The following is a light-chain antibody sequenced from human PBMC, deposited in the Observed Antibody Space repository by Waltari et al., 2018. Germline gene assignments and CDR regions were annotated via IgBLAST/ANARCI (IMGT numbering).Light chain of an antibody. V-gene: IGLV1-51*02. J-gene: IGLJ2*01. CDR3: GTWDTSLSALI. CDR2: RND. CDR1: SSNVGKNV. Sequence: QSVLTQPPSASGAPGQRVTISCSGISSNVGKNVVTWYQQIPGTAPKLLIYRNDQRPSGVPDRFSGSKSGTSATLGITGLQTGDEADYYCGTWDTSLSALIFGGGTKLTVL.